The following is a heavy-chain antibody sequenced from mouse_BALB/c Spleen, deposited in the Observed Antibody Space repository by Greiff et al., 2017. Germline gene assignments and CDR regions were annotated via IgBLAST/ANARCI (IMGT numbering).Heavy chain of an antibody. Sequence: EVKLVESGPGLVKPSQSLSLTCTVTGYSITSDYAWNWIRQFPGNKLEWMGYISYSGSTSYNPSLKSRISITRDTSKNQFFLQLNSVTTEDTATYYCARGDNYFDYWGQGTTLTVSS. CDR1: GYSITSDYA. J-gene: IGHJ2*01. CDR2: ISYSGST. V-gene: IGHV3-2*02. CDR3: ARGDNYFDY. D-gene: IGHD2-13*01.